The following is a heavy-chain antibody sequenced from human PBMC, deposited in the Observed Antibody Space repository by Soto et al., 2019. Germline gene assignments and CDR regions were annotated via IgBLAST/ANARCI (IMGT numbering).Heavy chain of an antibody. CDR2: IYYSGST. CDR3: ARVDSGWHDS. D-gene: IGHD6-19*01. V-gene: IGHV4-31*03. Sequence: SETLSLTCSVSGGSISSGGYYWSWIRQHPGKGLEWIGYIYYSGSTYYNPSLKSRVTISVDTSKNQFSLRVSSVTAADTAVYFCARVDSGWHDSWGQGTLVTVSS. J-gene: IGHJ5*01. CDR1: GGSISSGGYY.